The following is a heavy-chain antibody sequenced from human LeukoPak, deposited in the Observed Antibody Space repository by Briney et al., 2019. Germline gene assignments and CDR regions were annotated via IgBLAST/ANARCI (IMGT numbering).Heavy chain of an antibody. CDR3: AKDLDGYYDSSGYSYYFDY. V-gene: IGHV3-23*01. D-gene: IGHD3-22*01. CDR2: ISGSGGST. Sequence: PRASLRLSCAASGFTFSSYAMSWVRQAPGKGLEWVSAISGSGGSTYYADSVKGRFTISRDNSKNTLYLQMNSLRAEGTAVYYCAKDLDGYYDSSGYSYYFDYWGQGTLVTVSS. CDR1: GFTFSSYA. J-gene: IGHJ4*02.